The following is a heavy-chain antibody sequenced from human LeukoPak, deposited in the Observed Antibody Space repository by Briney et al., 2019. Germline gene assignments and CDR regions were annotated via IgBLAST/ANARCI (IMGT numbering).Heavy chain of an antibody. J-gene: IGHJ3*01. D-gene: IGHD2-2*02. CDR3: VRDDKLGYCSSTSCYTGDCFDL. Sequence: GGSLRLSCAASGFTFSGYNMNWVRQTPGRGLEWVSSISSSSSYIYYADSVKGRFTISRDNAKNSLYLQMNSLRAEDTAVYYCVRDDKLGYCSSTSCYTGDCFDLWGQGTMVTVSS. CDR1: GFTFSGYN. CDR2: ISSSSSYI. V-gene: IGHV3-21*01.